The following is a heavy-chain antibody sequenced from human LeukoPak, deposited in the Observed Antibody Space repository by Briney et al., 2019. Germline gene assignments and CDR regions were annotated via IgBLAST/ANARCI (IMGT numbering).Heavy chain of an antibody. V-gene: IGHV4-39*01. J-gene: IGHJ4*02. CDR3: ARLTASPPYYYDSSGYYFDY. CDR2: IYYSGST. D-gene: IGHD3-22*01. Sequence: ASETLSLTCTVSGGSISSSSYYWGWIRQPPGKGLEWIGGIYYSGSTYYNPSLRSRVTIFVDTSKNQFSLKLSSVTAADTAVYYCARLTASPPYYYDSSGYYFDYWGQGTLVTVSS. CDR1: GGSISSSSYY.